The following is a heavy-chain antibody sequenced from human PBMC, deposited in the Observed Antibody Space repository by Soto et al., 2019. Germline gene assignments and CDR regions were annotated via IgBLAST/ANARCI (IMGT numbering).Heavy chain of an antibody. Sequence: QVQLVESGGGVVQPGRSLRLSCAASGFTFSGYGMHWVRQAPGKGLEWVAVIWQDGNNKYYADSVKGRFTIPRDNXXDKLYLHINSLGAEDMAVYYCARDKNTAVRGVIMYWGQGTLVTVSS. CDR1: GFTFSGYG. J-gene: IGHJ4*02. CDR2: IWQDGNNK. D-gene: IGHD3-10*01. CDR3: ARDKNTAVRGVIMY. V-gene: IGHV3-33*01.